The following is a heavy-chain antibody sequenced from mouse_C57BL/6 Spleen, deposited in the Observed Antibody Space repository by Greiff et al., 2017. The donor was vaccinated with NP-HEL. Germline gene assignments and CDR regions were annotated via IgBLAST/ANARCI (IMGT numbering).Heavy chain of an antibody. D-gene: IGHD1-1*01. V-gene: IGHV1-19*01. CDR3: ARERYYGSSFDY. J-gene: IGHJ2*01. CDR1: GYTFTDYY. CDR2: INPYNGGT. Sequence: VQLQQSGPVLVKPGASVKMSCKASGYTFTDYYMNWVKQSHGKSLEWIGVINPYNGGTSYNQKFKGKATLTVDKSSSTAYMELNSLTSEDSAVYYCARERYYGSSFDYWGQSTTLTVSS.